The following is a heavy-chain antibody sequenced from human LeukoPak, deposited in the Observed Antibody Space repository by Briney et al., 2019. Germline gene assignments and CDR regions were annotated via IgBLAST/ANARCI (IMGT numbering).Heavy chain of an antibody. CDR2: IYTSGST. CDR3: AREPYGSGSYPYYYYYMDV. J-gene: IGHJ6*03. D-gene: IGHD3-10*01. CDR1: GGSISSYY. Sequence: PSETLSLTCTVSGGSISSYYWSWIRQPAGKGLEWIGRIYTSGSTNYNPSRKSRVTMSVDTSKNQFSLKLSSVTAADTAVYYCAREPYGSGSYPYYYYYMDVWGKGTTVTVSS. V-gene: IGHV4-4*07.